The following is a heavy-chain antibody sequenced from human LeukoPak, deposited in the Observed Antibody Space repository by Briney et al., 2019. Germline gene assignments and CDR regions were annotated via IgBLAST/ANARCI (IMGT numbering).Heavy chain of an antibody. D-gene: IGHD5-12*01. CDR3: AMTDRYAGRPFDY. J-gene: IGHJ4*02. Sequence: ASVKDSCKVAGYSLIEEAIHWVRQAPGKGLEWVGSFDPEDGEDGETHYAQKFQGRVIMTEDASTDTAYMEVSSLRSEDTAVYYCAMTDRYAGRPFDYWGQGTLVTVSS. CDR2: FDPEDGEDGET. CDR1: GYSLIEEA. V-gene: IGHV1-24*01.